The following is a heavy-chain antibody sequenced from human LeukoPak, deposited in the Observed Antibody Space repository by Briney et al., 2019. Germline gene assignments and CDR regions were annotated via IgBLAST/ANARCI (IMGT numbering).Heavy chain of an antibody. CDR2: ISGSGGST. CDR1: GFTFSSDD. V-gene: IGHV3-23*01. Sequence: TGGSLRLSCAASGFTFSSDDMSWVRQAPGEGLVWVTGISGSGGSTYYADSVKGRFTISRDNSKNTLYLEMKSPRVEDTAMYYCAKGITRDSYYLDYWGQGTLVTVSS. J-gene: IGHJ4*02. CDR3: AKGITRDSYYLDY. D-gene: IGHD1-20*01.